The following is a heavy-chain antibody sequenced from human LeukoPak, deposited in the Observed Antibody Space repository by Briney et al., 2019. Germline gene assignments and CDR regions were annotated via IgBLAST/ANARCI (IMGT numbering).Heavy chain of an antibody. CDR3: AGSRTGITMVRGVISVKYYYGMDV. CDR2: IIPIVGTT. V-gene: IGHV1-69*13. CDR1: GGTFSSYA. Sequence: SVKVSCKASGGTFSSYAFSWLRQAPGQGLEWMGGIIPIVGTTNYAQMFQGRVTITADESTSTAYMELSSLRSEDTAVYYCAGSRTGITMVRGVISVKYYYGMDVWGQGTTVTVSS. D-gene: IGHD3-10*01. J-gene: IGHJ6*02.